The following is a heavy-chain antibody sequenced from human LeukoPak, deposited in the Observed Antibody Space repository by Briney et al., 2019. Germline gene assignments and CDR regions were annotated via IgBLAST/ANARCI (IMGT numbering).Heavy chain of an antibody. CDR3: ARGYSGSYLVDY. V-gene: IGHV1-46*01. Sequence: GVXXMGIINPSGGSTSYAQKFQGRVTMTRDTSTSTVYMELSSLRSEDTAVYYCARGYSGSYLVDYWGQGTLVTVSS. CDR2: INPSGGST. J-gene: IGHJ4*02. D-gene: IGHD1-26*01.